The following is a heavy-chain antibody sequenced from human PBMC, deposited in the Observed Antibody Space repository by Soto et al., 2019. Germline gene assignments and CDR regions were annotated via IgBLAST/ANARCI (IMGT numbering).Heavy chain of an antibody. V-gene: IGHV4-39*01. CDR1: GGSINSSDHF. J-gene: IGHJ5*02. Sequence: PSETLSLTCSLSGGSINSSDHFGGCIRHTPGKGLEWIGSVYYTETTYYNPSLKSPVTISVETSRNTFSLKVNSVTAADTGIYYCARQRVLSTNMFITSFDPWGQGTLVTVSS. CDR3: ARQRVLSTNMFITSFDP. CDR2: VYYTETT. D-gene: IGHD3-10*02.